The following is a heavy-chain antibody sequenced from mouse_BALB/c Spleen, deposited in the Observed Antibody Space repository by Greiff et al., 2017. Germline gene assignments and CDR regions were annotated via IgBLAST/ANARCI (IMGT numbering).Heavy chain of an antibody. V-gene: IGHV5-9-3*01. CDR2: ISSGGSYT. CDR3: ARLRDYGSAWFAY. J-gene: IGHJ3*01. D-gene: IGHD1-1*01. Sequence: EVKLMESGGGLVKPGGSLKLSCAASGFTFSSYAMSWVRQTPEKRLEWVATISSGGSYTYYPDSVKGRFTISRDNAKNTLYLQMSSLRSEDTAMYYCARLRDYGSAWFAYWGQGTLVTVSA. CDR1: GFTFSSYA.